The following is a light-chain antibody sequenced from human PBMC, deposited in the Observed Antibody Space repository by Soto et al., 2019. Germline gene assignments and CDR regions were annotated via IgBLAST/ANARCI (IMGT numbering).Light chain of an antibody. V-gene: IGLV7-46*01. CDR2: DTD. CDR1: TGPVTNGHY. J-gene: IGLJ1*01. Sequence: QAVVTQEPSLTVSPGGTVTLTCGSSTGPVTNGHYPYLFQQKPGQAPRTLIYDTDSKHSWTPARFSGSLLGDKAALTLSGAQPEDEADYYCLLSYNGRLYVFGPGTKLTVL. CDR3: LLSYNGRLYV.